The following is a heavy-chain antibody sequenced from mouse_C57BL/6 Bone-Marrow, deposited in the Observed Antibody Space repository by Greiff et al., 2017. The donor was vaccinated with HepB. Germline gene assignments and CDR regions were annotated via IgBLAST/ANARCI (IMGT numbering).Heavy chain of an antibody. V-gene: IGHV14-4*01. CDR3: TTYGSSYPYFDY. D-gene: IGHD1-1*01. CDR2: IDPENGDT. Sequence: EVQLQQSGAELVRPGASVKLSCTASGFNIKDDYMHWVKQRPEQGLEWIGWIDPENGDTEYASKFQGKATITADTSSNKAYLQLSSLTSEDTAVYYCTTYGSSYPYFDYWGQGTTLTVSS. CDR1: GFNIKDDY. J-gene: IGHJ2*01.